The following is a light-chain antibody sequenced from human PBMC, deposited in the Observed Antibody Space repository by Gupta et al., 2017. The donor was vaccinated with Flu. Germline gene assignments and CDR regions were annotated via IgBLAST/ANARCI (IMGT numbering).Light chain of an antibody. V-gene: IGKV4-1*01. CDR3: QQYYTTPS. Sequence: DLVMTQSPDSLAVSLGERAAINFKSRQSVLYSSNNKNYLAWYQQKPGQPPKLLIYWASTREYGVPDRFSGSWSGTDFTLTISSLQAEDVAGYYCQQYYTTPSFGGGTKVEIK. J-gene: IGKJ4*02. CDR2: WAS. CDR1: QSVLYSSNNKNY.